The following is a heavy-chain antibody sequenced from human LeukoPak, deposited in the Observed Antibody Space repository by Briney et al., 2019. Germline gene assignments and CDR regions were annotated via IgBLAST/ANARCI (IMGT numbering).Heavy chain of an antibody. CDR2: IYSGGTT. D-gene: IGHD3/OR15-3a*01. J-gene: IGHJ4*02. Sequence: GGSLRLSCAASGFTASTYYMNWVRQAPGKGLEWVSIIYSGGTTYYADSVKGRFTISRDNAKNMLYLQMSGLRAEDTAVYYCVRLLDRDYWGQGTLVTVSS. CDR3: VRLLDRDY. V-gene: IGHV3-53*01. CDR1: GFTASTYY.